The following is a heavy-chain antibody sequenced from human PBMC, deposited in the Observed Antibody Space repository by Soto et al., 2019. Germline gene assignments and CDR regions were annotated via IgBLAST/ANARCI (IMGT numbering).Heavy chain of an antibody. V-gene: IGHV4-34*01. CDR3: ATSRWFGTHPEF. CDR2: ISPIGTT. CDR1: GGSFSNNY. J-gene: IGHJ4*02. Sequence: PSETLSLTCAVYGGSFSNNYWTWFRQPPGKGLEWIGEISPIGTTKYIPSLKSRGTISVDTSRKQFFLKVTSVSAADTAIYYCATSRWFGTHPEFWGQGTLVTVSS. D-gene: IGHD3-10*01.